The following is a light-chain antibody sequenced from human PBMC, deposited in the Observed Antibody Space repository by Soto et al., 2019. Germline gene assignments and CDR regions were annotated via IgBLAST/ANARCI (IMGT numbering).Light chain of an antibody. J-gene: IGLJ2*01. CDR3: AAWDDRLSGPV. CDR2: SNG. Sequence: QSVLTQPPSASGTPGLRVTISCSGSNSNIGSNTVDWYQHLPGTAPKLLIFSNGQRPSGVPDRFSGSKSGTSASLAISGLPTEDEADYYCAAWDDRLSGPVFGGGTKLTVL. CDR1: NSNIGSNT. V-gene: IGLV1-44*01.